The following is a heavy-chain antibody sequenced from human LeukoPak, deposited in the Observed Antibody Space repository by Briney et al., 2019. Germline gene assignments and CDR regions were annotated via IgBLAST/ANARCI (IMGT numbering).Heavy chain of an antibody. CDR1: GFTVSSKY. Sequence: GGSLRLSCAASGFTVSSKYMSWVRQAPGKGLEWVSAISGSGGSTYYADSVKGRFTISRDNSKNTLYLQMNSLRAEDTAVYYCAKDQGFWSGFDYWGQGTLVTVSS. V-gene: IGHV3-23*01. J-gene: IGHJ4*02. D-gene: IGHD3-3*01. CDR2: ISGSGGST. CDR3: AKDQGFWSGFDY.